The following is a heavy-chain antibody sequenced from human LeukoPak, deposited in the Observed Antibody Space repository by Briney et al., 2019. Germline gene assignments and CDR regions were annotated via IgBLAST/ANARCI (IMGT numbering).Heavy chain of an antibody. J-gene: IGHJ4*02. D-gene: IGHD2-15*01. V-gene: IGHV1-69*05. CDR2: IIPIFGTA. CDR1: GGTFSSYA. CDR3: ARDEGYCSGGSCPTAGY. Sequence: SVKVSCKASGGTFSSYAISWVRQGPGQGLEWMGGIIPIFGTANYAQKLQGRVTMTTDTSTSTAYMELRSLRSDDTAVYYCARDEGYCSGGSCPTAGYWGQGTLVTVST.